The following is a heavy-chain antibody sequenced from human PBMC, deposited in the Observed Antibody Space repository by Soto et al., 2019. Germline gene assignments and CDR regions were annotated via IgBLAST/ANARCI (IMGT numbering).Heavy chain of an antibody. J-gene: IGHJ4*02. CDR2: ISSSSSYI. D-gene: IGHD1-1*01. CDR3: ARDQGRRVFEY. CDR1: GFTFSSYS. V-gene: IGHV3-21*01. Sequence: PGGSLRLSCAPSGFTFSSYSMNWVRPAPGKGLERVSSISSSSSYIYYADSVKGRFTISRDNAKNSLYLQMNSLRAEDTAVYYCARDQGRRVFEYWGQGTLVTVSS.